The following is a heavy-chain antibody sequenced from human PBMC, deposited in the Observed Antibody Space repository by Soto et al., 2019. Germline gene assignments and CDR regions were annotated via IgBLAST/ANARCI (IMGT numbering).Heavy chain of an antibody. J-gene: IGHJ4*02. V-gene: IGHV1-69*13. D-gene: IGHD2-15*01. CDR3: ARSPSVVVAATRYYFDY. Sequence: SVKVSCKASGVTFSSSAISWVRQAPGQGLEWMGGIIPIFGTANYAQKFQGRVTITADESTSTAYMELSSLRSEDTAVYYCARSPSVVVAATRYYFDYWGQGTLVTVSS. CDR1: GVTFSSSA. CDR2: IIPIFGTA.